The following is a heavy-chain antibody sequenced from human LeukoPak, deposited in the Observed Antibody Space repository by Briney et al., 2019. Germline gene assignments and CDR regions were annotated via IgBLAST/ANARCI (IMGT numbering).Heavy chain of an antibody. CDR3: ARGRDSSRDYYYYYMDV. V-gene: IGHV1-69*05. CDR2: IIPIFGTA. Sequence: ASVMVSCKASGGTFSSYAISWVRQAPGQGLEWMGGIIPIFGTANYAQKFQGRVTITTDESTSTAYMELSSLRSEDTAVYYCARGRDSSRDYYYYYMDVWGKGTTVTVSS. D-gene: IGHD6-13*01. J-gene: IGHJ6*03. CDR1: GGTFSSYA.